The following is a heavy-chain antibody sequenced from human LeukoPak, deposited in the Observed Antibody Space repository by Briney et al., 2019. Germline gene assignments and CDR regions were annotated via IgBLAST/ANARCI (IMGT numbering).Heavy chain of an antibody. CDR1: GFSFGSYA. Sequence: QPGGSLRLSCAASGFSFGSYAMNWVRQAPGKGLEWASGISGSGGSTYYADSVKGRFTISRDNSKNTLYMQMNTLRAEDTAVYYCAKVGLYHYETSDYPHLDYWGQGTLVTVSS. CDR2: ISGSGGST. D-gene: IGHD3-22*01. V-gene: IGHV3-23*01. J-gene: IGHJ4*02. CDR3: AKVGLYHYETSDYPHLDY.